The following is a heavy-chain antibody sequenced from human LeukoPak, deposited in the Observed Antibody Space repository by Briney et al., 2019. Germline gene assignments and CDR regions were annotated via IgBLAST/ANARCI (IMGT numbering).Heavy chain of an antibody. V-gene: IGHV1-2*02. Sequence: GASVKVSCKASGYTFTDYYVHWVRQAPGQGLEWMGWINPNSGGTKYAQKFQGRVTMTRDMSISTAYMELSRLRSDDTAVYYCARGRSGELTWAFTLDSWGQGTLVTVSS. CDR1: GYTFTDYY. J-gene: IGHJ4*02. CDR3: ARGRSGELTWAFTLDS. CDR2: INPNSGGT. D-gene: IGHD3-10*01.